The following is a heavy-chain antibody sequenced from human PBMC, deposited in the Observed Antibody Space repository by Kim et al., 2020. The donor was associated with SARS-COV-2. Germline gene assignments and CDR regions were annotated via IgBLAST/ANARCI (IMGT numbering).Heavy chain of an antibody. CDR1: GGSISSGGYY. V-gene: IGHV4-31*03. D-gene: IGHD3-22*01. CDR3: ARASLTMIVVVGAFDI. CDR2: MYYSGST. J-gene: IGHJ3*02. Sequence: SETLSLTCTVSGGSISSGGYYWSWIRQHPGKGLEWIGYMYYSGSTYYNPSLKSRVTISVDTSKNQFSLKLSSVTAADTAVYYCARASLTMIVVVGAFDIWGQGTMVTVSS.